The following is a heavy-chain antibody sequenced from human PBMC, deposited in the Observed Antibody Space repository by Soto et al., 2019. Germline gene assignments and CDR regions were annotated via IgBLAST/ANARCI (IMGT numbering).Heavy chain of an antibody. CDR3: VRDRFGSWTFDY. CDR1: GYNFASNH. CDR2: IHPTDGST. D-gene: IGHD6-13*01. J-gene: IGHJ4*02. Sequence: QVQLVQSGAEVKEPGASVKVSCKASGYNFASNHMHWVRQIPGQGLEWMGIIHPTDGSTSYAQRLRGRITLTRDAPTNTDYMELRGLTSEDTAVYYCVRDRFGSWTFDYWGQGTLLTVSS. V-gene: IGHV1-46*01.